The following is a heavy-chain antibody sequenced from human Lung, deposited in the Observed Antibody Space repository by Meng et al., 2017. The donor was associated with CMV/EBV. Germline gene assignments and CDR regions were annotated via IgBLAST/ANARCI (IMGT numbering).Heavy chain of an antibody. J-gene: IGHJ6*02. CDR1: GGSFSGFY. CDR3: ARGMGYTDRSKLLKSRRSKDYYYGLDV. Sequence: GSLRLSCAVYGGSFSGFYWSWVRQPPGKGLEWIGAISHSESANYNPSLKSRVTMSVDTSRNQISLKLNSLTAADTAVYYCARGMGYTDRSKLLKSRRSKDYYYGLDVWGQGXAVTVSS. CDR2: ISHSESA. V-gene: IGHV4-34*01. D-gene: IGHD3-16*02.